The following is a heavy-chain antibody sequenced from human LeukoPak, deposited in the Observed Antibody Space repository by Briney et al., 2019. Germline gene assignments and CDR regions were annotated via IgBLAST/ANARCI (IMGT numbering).Heavy chain of an antibody. J-gene: IGHJ4*02. CDR3: AKDSGYGDYYFDY. V-gene: IGHV3-9*03. Sequence: PGRSLRLSCAASGFTFDDYAMHWVRQAPGKGLEWVSGISWNSGSIGYADSVKGRFTISRDNAKNSLYLQMNSLRAEDMVLYYCAKDSGYGDYYFDYWGQGTLVTVSS. CDR1: GFTFDDYA. D-gene: IGHD4-17*01. CDR2: ISWNSGSI.